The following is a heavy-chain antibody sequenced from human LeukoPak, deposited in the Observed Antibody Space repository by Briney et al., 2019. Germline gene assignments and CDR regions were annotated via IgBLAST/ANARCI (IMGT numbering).Heavy chain of an antibody. V-gene: IGHV1-18*04. D-gene: IGHD3-16*02. CDR1: GYTFTSYG. CDR3: ARDPRGSYRENWFDP. CDR2: ISAYNGNT. Sequence: ASVKVSCKASGYTFTSYGISWVRQAPGQGLEWMGWISAYNGNTNYAQKLQGRVTMTTDTSTSTAYMELRSLRSDDTAVYYCARDPRGSYRENWFDPWAREPWSPSPQ. J-gene: IGHJ5*02.